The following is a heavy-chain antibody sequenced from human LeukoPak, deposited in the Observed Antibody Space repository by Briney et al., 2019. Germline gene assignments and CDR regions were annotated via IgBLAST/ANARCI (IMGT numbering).Heavy chain of an antibody. D-gene: IGHD3-10*01. V-gene: IGHV6-1*01. CDR1: GYSVSSNSAA. Sequence: SQTLSLTCAISGYSVSSNSAAWNWIRQSPSRGLERLGRTYYRSKWYNDYAVSVKSRITINPDTSKNQFSLQLNSVPPEDTAVYYCARAPITMVRGAETMIQHYYYGMDVWDKGTTVTVSS. J-gene: IGHJ6*04. CDR2: TYYRSKWYN. CDR3: ARAPITMVRGAETMIQHYYYGMDV.